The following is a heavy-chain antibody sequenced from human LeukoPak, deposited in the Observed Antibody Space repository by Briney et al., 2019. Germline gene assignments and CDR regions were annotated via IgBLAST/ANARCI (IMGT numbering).Heavy chain of an antibody. V-gene: IGHV4-4*09. Sequence: SETLSLTCTVSGGSISSYYWGWIRQPPGKGLEWIGRIYTSGTTDYNPSLRTRVTISVDASRNQFSLNLSSVTAADTAVYYCARWSGSVTARNYYYYMDVWGEGTTVTVSS. CDR1: GGSISSYY. CDR3: ARWSGSVTARNYYYYMDV. D-gene: IGHD6-6*01. CDR2: IYTSGTT. J-gene: IGHJ6*03.